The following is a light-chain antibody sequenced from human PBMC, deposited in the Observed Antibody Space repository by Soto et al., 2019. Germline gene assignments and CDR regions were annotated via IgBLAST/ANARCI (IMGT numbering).Light chain of an antibody. CDR2: GAS. Sequence: DIQMTQSPSSLSASLGDRVTITCRASQGISNYLAWYQQKPGKVPKLLIYGASTLQSGVPSRFSGVGSGTDLTLTISSLQPEDVAVYYCQNYNSVSLLTFGEGTKVEIK. V-gene: IGKV1-27*01. J-gene: IGKJ4*01. CDR1: QGISNY. CDR3: QNYNSVSLLT.